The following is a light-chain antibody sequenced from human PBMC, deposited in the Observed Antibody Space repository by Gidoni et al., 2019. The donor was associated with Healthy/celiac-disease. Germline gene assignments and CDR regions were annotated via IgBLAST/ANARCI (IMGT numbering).Light chain of an antibody. CDR3: QQHGSPPIWA. CDR2: GAS. CDR1: KSVSSSY. J-gene: IGKJ1*01. V-gene: IGKV3-20*01. Sequence: EIVLTQSPGTLSLSPGERATLSCRSSKSVSSSYLAWYQQKAGQAPRLLIYGASSRATGIPDRFSGSGSGTDFTLTISRLEPEDFAVYYCQQHGSPPIWAFGQGTKVEIK.